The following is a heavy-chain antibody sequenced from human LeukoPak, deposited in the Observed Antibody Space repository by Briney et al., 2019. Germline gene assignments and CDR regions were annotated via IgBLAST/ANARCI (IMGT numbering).Heavy chain of an antibody. D-gene: IGHD3-10*01. Sequence: PSETLSLTCSVSGGSISSYYWSWIRQPAGKGLEWIGRIYSSGTITYNPSLQSRVTMSVDTSKNEFSLKLNSVTAADTAVFYCATNSADYNTLGSSYKVWGQGTLVTVSS. CDR2: IYSSGTI. CDR3: ATNSADYNTLGSSYKV. V-gene: IGHV4-4*07. J-gene: IGHJ4*02. CDR1: GGSISSYY.